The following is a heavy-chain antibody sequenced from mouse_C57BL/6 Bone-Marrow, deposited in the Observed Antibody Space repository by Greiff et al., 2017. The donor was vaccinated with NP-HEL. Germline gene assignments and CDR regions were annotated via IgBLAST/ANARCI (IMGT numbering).Heavy chain of an antibody. CDR1: GYTFTSYW. D-gene: IGHD1-1*01. CDR2: IHPSDSDT. V-gene: IGHV1-74*01. Sequence: QVQLQQPGAELVKPGASVKVSCKASGYTFTSYWMHWVKQRPGQGLEWIGRIHPSDSDTNYHQTFKGKATLTVDKSSSTAYMQLSSLTSEDSAVYYCAQGTTVVATIDYWGQGTTLTVSS. CDR3: AQGTTVVATIDY. J-gene: IGHJ2*01.